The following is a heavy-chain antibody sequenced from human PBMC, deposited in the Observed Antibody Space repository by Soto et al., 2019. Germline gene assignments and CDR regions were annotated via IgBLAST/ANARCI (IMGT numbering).Heavy chain of an antibody. Sequence: EVQLVESGGGLVQPGGSLRLSCAASGFTFSSYWMSWVHQAPGKGLEWVANIKQDETEKYYVDSVKGRFTISRDNAKNSLYLQMNSLRAEDTAVYYCARLVSAAANDYWGQGTLVTVSS. D-gene: IGHD1-26*01. V-gene: IGHV3-7*04. J-gene: IGHJ4*02. CDR1: GFTFSSYW. CDR2: IKQDETEK. CDR3: ARLVSAAANDY.